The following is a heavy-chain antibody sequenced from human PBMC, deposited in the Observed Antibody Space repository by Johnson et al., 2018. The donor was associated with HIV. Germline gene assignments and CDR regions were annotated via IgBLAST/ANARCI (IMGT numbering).Heavy chain of an antibody. CDR2: TSYDGINK. CDR3: ASGGPYDSRIIDAFDI. V-gene: IGHV3-30-3*01. Sequence: QMQLVESGGGVVQPGKSLRLSCAASGLTFSDFAMHWVRQAPGKGLEWVAVTSYDGINKYYATSVKGRYTISRDNSKNTLYLQMNSLRAEDTAVYYCASGGPYDSRIIDAFDIWGQGTMVTVSS. D-gene: IGHD3-16*01. CDR1: GLTFSDFA. J-gene: IGHJ3*02.